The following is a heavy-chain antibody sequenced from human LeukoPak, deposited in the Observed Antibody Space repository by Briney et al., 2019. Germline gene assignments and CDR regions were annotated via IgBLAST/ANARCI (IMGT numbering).Heavy chain of an antibody. CDR2: IIPIFGTA. D-gene: IGHD1-26*01. Sequence: GASVKVSFKASGGTFSSYAISWVRQAPGQGLEWMGGIIPIFGTANYAQKFQGRVTITADESTSTAYMELSSLRSEDTAVYYCARDSRVGSRSFDIWGQGTMVTVSS. V-gene: IGHV1-69*13. CDR3: ARDSRVGSRSFDI. CDR1: GGTFSSYA. J-gene: IGHJ3*02.